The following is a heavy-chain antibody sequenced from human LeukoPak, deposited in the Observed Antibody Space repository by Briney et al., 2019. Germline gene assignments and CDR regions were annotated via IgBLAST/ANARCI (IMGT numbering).Heavy chain of an antibody. J-gene: IGHJ6*02. Sequence: ETLSLTCSVSGGTITSLDWSWVRKPPGKGREYVGYFHPSGVTTYNPTLRGRVTVPMHESKNQFYLQLNSVTAADTAVYYCVRSATIAVFRYGMDVWGQGTRVTVS. CDR3: VRSATIAVFRYGMDV. CDR1: GGTITSLD. D-gene: IGHD5-24*01. V-gene: IGHV4-59*11. CDR2: FHPSGVT.